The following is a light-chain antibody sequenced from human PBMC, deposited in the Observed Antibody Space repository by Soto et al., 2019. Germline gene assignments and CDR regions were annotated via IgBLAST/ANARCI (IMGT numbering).Light chain of an antibody. V-gene: IGKV3-15*01. CDR1: QSVSSN. CDR3: QQYNNWPRT. Sequence: EIVMKQSPATLSVSPGERATLSCRASQSVSSNLAWYQQKPGQAPRLLIYGASTRATGIPARFSGSGSGTEFTLTISSLQSEDFAVYYCQQYNNWPRTFGQGTRWIS. J-gene: IGKJ1*01. CDR2: GAS.